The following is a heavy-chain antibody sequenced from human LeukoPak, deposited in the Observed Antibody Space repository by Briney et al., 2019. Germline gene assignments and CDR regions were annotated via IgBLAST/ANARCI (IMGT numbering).Heavy chain of an antibody. V-gene: IGHV3-15*01. D-gene: IGHD3-9*01. Sequence: GGSLRLSCAASGFTFSSYSMNWVRQAPGKGLEWVGRIKSKTDGGTTDYAAPVKGRFTISRDDSKNTLYLQMNSLKTEDTAVYYCTTDQRKTSYYDISTGRPTIPSIWGQGTMVTVSS. CDR1: GFTFSSYS. CDR2: IKSKTDGGTT. J-gene: IGHJ3*02. CDR3: TTDQRKTSYYDISTGRPTIPSI.